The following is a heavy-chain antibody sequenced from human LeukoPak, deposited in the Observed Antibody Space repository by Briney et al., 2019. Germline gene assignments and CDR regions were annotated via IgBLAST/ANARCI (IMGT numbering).Heavy chain of an antibody. CDR3: ARGGYSYGYAGVSPHYMAI. D-gene: IGHD5-18*01. V-gene: IGHV3-20*04. Sequence: GGSLRLPCAASGFTFDEYGMNWVRQAPEKGLEWVSGINWNGASTNYADSVQGRFTISRDNAKNSLFLQMSSLRAEDTALYFCARGGYSYGYAGVSPHYMAIWGKGTMVTVSS. J-gene: IGHJ6*03. CDR2: INWNGAST. CDR1: GFTFDEYG.